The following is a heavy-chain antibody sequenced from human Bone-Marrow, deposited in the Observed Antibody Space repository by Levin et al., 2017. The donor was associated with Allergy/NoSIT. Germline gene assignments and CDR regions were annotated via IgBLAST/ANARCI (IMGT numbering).Heavy chain of an antibody. CDR3: TKSDWFDP. CDR1: GFTFSNYW. Sequence: LGESLKISCAASGFTFSNYWMHWVRQGPGKGLVWVARIKYDGTVTSYADSVKGRFTISRDNARNTLYLQMNNLRVEDTAVYYCTKSDWFDPWGQGTLVTVSS. J-gene: IGHJ5*02. V-gene: IGHV3-74*01. CDR2: IKYDGTVT.